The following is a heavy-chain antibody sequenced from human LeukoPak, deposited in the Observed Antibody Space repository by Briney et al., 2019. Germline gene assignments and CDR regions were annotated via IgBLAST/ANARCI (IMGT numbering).Heavy chain of an antibody. V-gene: IGHV4-4*02. D-gene: IGHD3-22*01. CDR1: GGSISSSNW. Sequence: SGTLSLTCAVSGGSISSSNWWSWVRQPPGKGLEWIGEIYHSGSTNYNPSLKSRVTISVDKSKNQFSLKLSSVTAADTAVYYCARDLYYYDSSGYYSPWGQGTLVTVSS. J-gene: IGHJ5*02. CDR3: ARDLYYYDSSGYYSP. CDR2: IYHSGST.